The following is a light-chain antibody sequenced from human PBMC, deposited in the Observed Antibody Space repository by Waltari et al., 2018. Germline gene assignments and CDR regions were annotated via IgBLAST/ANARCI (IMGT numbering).Light chain of an antibody. CDR2: EGT. V-gene: IGLV2-14*01. Sequence: QSALTQPASVSGSPGQSITISCTGTSSDVGGYHHVSWYQHHPGKTPNLMIFEGTVRPAGVSKRFSGSKPGNTASLTISGLQAEDEADYYCSSYTTSNTWVFGGGTKVTVL. J-gene: IGLJ3*02. CDR1: SSDVGGYHH. CDR3: SSYTTSNTWV.